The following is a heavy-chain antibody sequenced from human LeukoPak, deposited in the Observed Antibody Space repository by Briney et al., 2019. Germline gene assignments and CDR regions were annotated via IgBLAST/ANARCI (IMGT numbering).Heavy chain of an antibody. CDR1: GGSISSSDYY. V-gene: IGHV4-39*02. J-gene: IGHJ4*02. CDR3: ARDRGGYDYDFPT. CDR2: IYYSGST. Sequence: SETLSLTCTVSGGSISSSDYYWGWIRQPPGKGLEYIGIIYYSGSTYYNPSLKSRVTISVDTSKNQFSLQLNSVTPEDTAVYYCARDRGGYDYDFPTWGQGTLVTVSS. D-gene: IGHD5-12*01.